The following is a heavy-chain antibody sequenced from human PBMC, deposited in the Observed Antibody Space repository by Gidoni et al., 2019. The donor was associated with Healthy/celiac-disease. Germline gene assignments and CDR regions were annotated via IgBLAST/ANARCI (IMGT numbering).Heavy chain of an antibody. V-gene: IGHV1-18*01. Sequence: QVQLLQSVAEVKKPGASVKVSSKASGYTFTSYGISWVRQAPGQGLEWMGWISAYNGNTNYAQKLQGRVTMTTDTSTSTAYMELRSLRSDDTAVYYWARDTGTVVIGAFDIWGQGTMVTVSS. CDR2: ISAYNGNT. CDR1: GYTFTSYG. D-gene: IGHD2-8*02. CDR3: ARDTGTVVIGAFDI. J-gene: IGHJ3*02.